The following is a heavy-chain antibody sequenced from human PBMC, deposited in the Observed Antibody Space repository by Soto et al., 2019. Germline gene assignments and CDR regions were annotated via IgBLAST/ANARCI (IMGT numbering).Heavy chain of an antibody. Sequence: ASVKVSCRASGYTFTGYYMHCVRQAPGQGLEWMGWINPNSGGTNYAQKFQGWVTMTRDTSISTAYMELSRLRSDDTAVYYCARSAFVDTAMVYYYGMDVWGQGTTVTVSS. CDR1: GYTFTGYY. J-gene: IGHJ6*02. D-gene: IGHD5-18*01. CDR2: INPNSGGT. V-gene: IGHV1-2*04. CDR3: ARSAFVDTAMVYYYGMDV.